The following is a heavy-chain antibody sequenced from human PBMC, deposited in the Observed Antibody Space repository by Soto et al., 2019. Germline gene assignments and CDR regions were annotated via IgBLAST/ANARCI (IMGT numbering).Heavy chain of an antibody. Sequence: ASVKVSCKASGYTFTSYGISWVRQAPGQGLGWMGWISAYNGNTNYAQKLQGRVTMTTDTSTSTAYMELRSLRSDDTAVYYCAGTVLEWLLSSHYYYGMDVWGQGTTVTVSS. CDR1: GYTFTSYG. CDR3: AGTVLEWLLSSHYYYGMDV. V-gene: IGHV1-18*01. CDR2: ISAYNGNT. J-gene: IGHJ6*02. D-gene: IGHD3-3*01.